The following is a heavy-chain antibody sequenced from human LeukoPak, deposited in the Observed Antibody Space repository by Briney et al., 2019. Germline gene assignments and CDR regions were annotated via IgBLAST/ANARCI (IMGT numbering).Heavy chain of an antibody. CDR2: INPNDGDT. CDR1: GYTFTDYY. CDR3: ARANFLYCSSSTCLFDY. Sequence: GASVKVSCKASGYTFTDYYMHWVRQGPGQGFEWMGWINPNDGDTNYAQKFQGRVTMTRDTSISTAHMEVSRLRCDDTAVYYCARANFLYCSSSTCLFDYWGQGTLVTVSS. J-gene: IGHJ4*02. V-gene: IGHV1-2*02. D-gene: IGHD2-2*01.